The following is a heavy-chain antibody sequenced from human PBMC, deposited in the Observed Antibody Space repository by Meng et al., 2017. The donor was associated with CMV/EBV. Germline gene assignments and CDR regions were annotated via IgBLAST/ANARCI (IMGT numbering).Heavy chain of an antibody. Sequence: ASVKVSCKASGYTFTSYYINWVRQATGQGLEWMGWMNPNSGNTGYAQKFQGRVTITRNTSISTAYMELSSLRSEDTAVYYCARGLERGPYCSSTSCYENWFDPWGQGTLVTVSS. CDR1: GYTFTSYY. CDR2: MNPNSGNT. D-gene: IGHD2-2*01. V-gene: IGHV1-8*03. J-gene: IGHJ5*02. CDR3: ARGLERGPYCSSTSCYENWFDP.